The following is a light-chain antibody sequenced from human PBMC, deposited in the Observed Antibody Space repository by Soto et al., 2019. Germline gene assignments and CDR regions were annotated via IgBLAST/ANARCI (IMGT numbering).Light chain of an antibody. V-gene: IGKV2-28*01. CDR3: MQALQTPCT. J-gene: IGKJ2*02. CDR2: LGS. Sequence: DIVMTQSPLSLPVTPGEPASISCRSSQSLLHSNGYNYLDWYLQKPGQSPQLLIYLGSNRASGVPDRFSGSGSGTDFTLKISRAEAEDVGVYYCMQALQTPCTFGQGTKLEIK. CDR1: QSLLHSNGYNY.